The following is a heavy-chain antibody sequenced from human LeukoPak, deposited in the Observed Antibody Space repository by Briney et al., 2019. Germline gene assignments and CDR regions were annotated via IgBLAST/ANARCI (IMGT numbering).Heavy chain of an antibody. J-gene: IGHJ3*02. CDR3: ARRYSRTDAFDI. CDR2: ISAYNGNT. Sequence: RASVTVSCMASGYTFTSYGISWVRQAPGQGLEWMRWISAYNGNTNYAQRLQGRVTMTTDTSTSTAYMELRSLRSDDTAVYYCARRYSRTDAFDIWGQGTMVTVSS. CDR1: GYTFTSYG. V-gene: IGHV1-18*01. D-gene: IGHD6-13*01.